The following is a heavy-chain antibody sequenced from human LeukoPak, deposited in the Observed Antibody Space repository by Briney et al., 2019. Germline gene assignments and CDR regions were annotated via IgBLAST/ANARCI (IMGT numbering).Heavy chain of an antibody. D-gene: IGHD3-10*01. J-gene: IGHJ6*03. CDR3: ARVGYYYGSGSYYNKPSSYYYYYMDV. V-gene: IGHV1-8*01. CDR1: GYTFTSYD. CDR2: MNGNSGNT. Sequence: ASVKVSCKASGYTFTSYDINCVREATGQALGRRGGMNGNSGNTGYAQKFQGRVTMTRNTSISTAYMELSSLRSEDTAVYYCARVGYYYGSGSYYNKPSSYYYYYMDVWGKGTTVTISS.